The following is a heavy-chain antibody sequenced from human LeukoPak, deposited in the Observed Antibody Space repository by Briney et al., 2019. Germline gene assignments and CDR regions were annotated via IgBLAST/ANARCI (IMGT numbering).Heavy chain of an antibody. D-gene: IGHD3/OR15-3a*01. V-gene: IGHV3-21*01. CDR3: ARVAFGLYVMDV. Sequence: GGSLRLSCAASGFTFSTYSMNWVRQAPVKGLEWVSSISSDSNHRFYSDSLKGRFTISRDNAKNSLYLQLISLRAEDTAVYYCARVAFGLYVMDVWGQGTTVTVSS. J-gene: IGHJ6*02. CDR1: GFTFSTYS. CDR2: ISSDSNHR.